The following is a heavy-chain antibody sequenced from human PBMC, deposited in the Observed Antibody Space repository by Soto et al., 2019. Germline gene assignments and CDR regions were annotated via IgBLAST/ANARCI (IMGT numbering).Heavy chain of an antibody. V-gene: IGHV1-18*01. D-gene: IGHD4-17*01. CDR3: AGRDATVTTRTHGFGMDV. CDR2: ISAYNGNT. Sequence: ASVKVSCKASGYTFTSYGISWVRQAPGQGLEWMGWISAYNGNTNYAQKLQGRVNMTTDTSTSTAYMELKSLRSDDTAVYYCAGRDATVTTRTHGFGMDVWGQGTTVTVSS. CDR1: GYTFTSYG. J-gene: IGHJ6*02.